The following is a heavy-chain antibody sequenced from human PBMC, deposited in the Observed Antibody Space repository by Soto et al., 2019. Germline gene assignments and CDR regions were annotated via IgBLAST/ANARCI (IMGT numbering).Heavy chain of an antibody. V-gene: IGHV1-69*02. J-gene: IGHJ4*02. CDR1: GDTFTFYS. CDR3: ASSYGSGYRAFDY. D-gene: IGHD3-10*01. Sequence: QVQLVQSGAEVKKPGSSVRVSCKASGDTFTFYSINWVRQAPGLGLEWMGRINPILSMSNYAQRVQGRVTNAPDKSTSTAEMELSSLRSEDTAMYYCASSYGSGYRAFDYWGQGALVTVSS. CDR2: INPILSMS.